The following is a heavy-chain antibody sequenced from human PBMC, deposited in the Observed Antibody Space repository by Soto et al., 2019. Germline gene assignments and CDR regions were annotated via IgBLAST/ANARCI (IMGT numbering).Heavy chain of an antibody. CDR3: ARDPVYGSGSYQPRYYYYYGMDV. D-gene: IGHD3-10*01. CDR2: IIPIFGTA. CDR1: GGTFSSYA. J-gene: IGHJ6*02. V-gene: IGHV1-69*13. Sequence: ASVKVSCKASGGTFSSYAISWVRQAPGQGLEWMGGIIPIFGTANYAQKFQGRVTITADESTSTAYMELSSLRSEDTAVYYCARDPVYGSGSYQPRYYYYYGMDVWGQGTTVTVSS.